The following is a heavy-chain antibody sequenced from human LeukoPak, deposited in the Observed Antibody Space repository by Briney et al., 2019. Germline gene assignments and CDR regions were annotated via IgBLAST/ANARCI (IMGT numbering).Heavy chain of an antibody. J-gene: IGHJ4*02. CDR1: GFTFSNAW. V-gene: IGHV3-15*01. Sequence: GGSLRLSCAASGFTFSNAWMSWVRQAPGKGLEWVGRIKSKTDGGTTDYAAPVKGRFTISRDDSKNTLYLQMNSLKTEDTAVYYCTTAPETYYYDSSGYLKERGFDYWGQGTLVTVSS. CDR3: TTAPETYYYDSSGYLKERGFDY. CDR2: IKSKTDGGTT. D-gene: IGHD3-22*01.